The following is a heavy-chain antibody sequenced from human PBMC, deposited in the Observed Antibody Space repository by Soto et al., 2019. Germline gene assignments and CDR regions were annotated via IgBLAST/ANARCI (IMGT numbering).Heavy chain of an antibody. D-gene: IGHD4-4*01. CDR1: GDSITSGGFA. CDR2: ISHSGST. V-gene: IGHV4-30-2*01. CDR3: AGPPHHYTNSVGNYHYYDTDA. Sequence: QLQLQESGSGLVKPSETLSLTCAVSGDSITSGGFAWSWIRKPPGKGLEWIGYISHSGSTYHTPSPQRRVTISIDGSKTHFSLNLTSETAAPTAVYYCAGPPHHYTNSVGNYHYYDTDAWRQGTPVTVSS. J-gene: IGHJ6*02.